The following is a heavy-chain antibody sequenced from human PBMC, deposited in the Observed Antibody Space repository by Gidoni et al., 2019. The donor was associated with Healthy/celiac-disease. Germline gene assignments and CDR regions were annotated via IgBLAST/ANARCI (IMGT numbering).Heavy chain of an antibody. Sequence: QVQLVESGGGVVQPGRSLRLACAASGFTFSSYGMHWVRQAPGKGLEWVAVIWYDGSNKYYADSVKGRFTISRDNSKNTLYLQMNSLRAEDTAVYYCARDKDDFWSGSRDYYYGMDVWGQGTTVTVSS. CDR1: GFTFSSYG. CDR2: IWYDGSNK. V-gene: IGHV3-33*01. CDR3: ARDKDDFWSGSRDYYYGMDV. J-gene: IGHJ6*02. D-gene: IGHD3-3*01.